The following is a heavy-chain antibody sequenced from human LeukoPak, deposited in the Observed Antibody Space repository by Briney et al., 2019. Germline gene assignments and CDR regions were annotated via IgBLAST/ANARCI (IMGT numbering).Heavy chain of an antibody. CDR1: GFSFSDYY. Sequence: KPGGSLRLSCAASGFSFSDYYMSWIRQTPEEGLEWLAYISSSSDYKNYADSLKGRFTISRDNAKNSVYLQMNSLRAEDTAVYYCARQGLYDSSDFWTFQHWGQRTLVTVSS. CDR3: ARQGLYDSSDFWTFQH. CDR2: ISSSSDYK. V-gene: IGHV3-11*06. D-gene: IGHD3/OR15-3a*01. J-gene: IGHJ1*01.